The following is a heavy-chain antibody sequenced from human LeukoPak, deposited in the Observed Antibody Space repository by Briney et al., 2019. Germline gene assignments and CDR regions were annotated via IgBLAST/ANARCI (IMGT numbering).Heavy chain of an antibody. CDR2: IWYVGSNK. CDR3: TRENRRYCSSTSCYGGMDV. J-gene: IGHJ6*02. Sequence: PGRSLRLSCAASGFTFSSYGMHWVRQAPGKGLEWVAVIWYVGSNKYYADSVKGRFTISRDNSKNTLYLQMNSLRAEDTAVYYCTRENRRYCSSTSCYGGMDVWGQGTTVTVSS. V-gene: IGHV3-33*01. CDR1: GFTFSSYG. D-gene: IGHD2-2*01.